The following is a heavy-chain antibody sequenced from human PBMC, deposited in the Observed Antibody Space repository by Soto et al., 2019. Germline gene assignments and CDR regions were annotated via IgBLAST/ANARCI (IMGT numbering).Heavy chain of an antibody. CDR1: GYSFTSYW. J-gene: IGHJ3*02. CDR3: ATKSGWSSSRGGWGNAFDI. Sequence: GESLKISCKGSGYSFTSYWIGWVRQMPGKGLEWMGIIYPGDSDTRYSPSFQGQVTISADKSISTAYLQWSSLKASDTAMYYCATKSGWSSSRGGWGNAFDIWGQGTMVTVSS. V-gene: IGHV5-51*01. CDR2: IYPGDSDT. D-gene: IGHD6-13*01.